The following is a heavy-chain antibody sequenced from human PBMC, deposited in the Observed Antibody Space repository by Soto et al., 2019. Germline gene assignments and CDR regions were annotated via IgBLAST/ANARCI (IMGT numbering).Heavy chain of an antibody. CDR2: INHSGST. CDR3: ARDKITGLFDY. V-gene: IGHV4-34*01. J-gene: IGHJ4*02. CDR1: GGSFSGYY. D-gene: IGHD2-8*02. Sequence: QVQLQQWGAGLLKPSETLSLTCAVYGGSFSGYYWTWIRQPPGTGLEWIGEINHSGSTNYNPSLKRRVTISVDTSKNQFSLKLTSVTAADTAVYYWARDKITGLFDYWGQGTLVTVS.